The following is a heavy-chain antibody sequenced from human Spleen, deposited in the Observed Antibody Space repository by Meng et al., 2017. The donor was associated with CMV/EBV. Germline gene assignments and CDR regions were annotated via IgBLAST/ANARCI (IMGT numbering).Heavy chain of an antibody. Sequence: FIFSDYYMIWIRQAPGKGLEWISYINSLGTTIYYADSVNGRFTISRDNTKNSLYLQMNSLRAEDTAVYYCAREIEPSDSYYYYYGMDVWGQGTTVTVSS. CDR2: INSLGTTI. J-gene: IGHJ6*02. D-gene: IGHD1-14*01. CDR3: AREIEPSDSYYYYYGMDV. V-gene: IGHV3-11*01. CDR1: FIFSDYY.